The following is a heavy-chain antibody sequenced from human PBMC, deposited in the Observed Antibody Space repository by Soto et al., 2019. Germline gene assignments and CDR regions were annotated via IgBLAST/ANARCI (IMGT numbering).Heavy chain of an antibody. CDR3: ARQDCTNGVCYSGFDY. D-gene: IGHD2-8*01. J-gene: IGHJ4*02. Sequence: QVQLQQWGAGLLKPSETLSLTCAVYGGSFSGYYWSWIRQPPGKGLEWIGEINHSGSTNYNPSLKSRVTISVDTSKNQFSLKLSSVTAADTAVYYCARQDCTNGVCYSGFDYWGQGTLVTVSS. V-gene: IGHV4-34*01. CDR1: GGSFSGYY. CDR2: INHSGST.